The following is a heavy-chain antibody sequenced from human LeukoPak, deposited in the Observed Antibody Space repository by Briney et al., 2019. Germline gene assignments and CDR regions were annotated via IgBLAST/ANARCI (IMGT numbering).Heavy chain of an antibody. V-gene: IGHV3-23*01. CDR1: GFTFSSYA. CDR3: AKAGRSFVVGVAAAFDP. J-gene: IGHJ5*02. D-gene: IGHD2-15*01. Sequence: PGGSLRLSCAASGFTFSSYAMSWVRQAPGKGLEWVSGISGSGGYTYYADSVKGRFTISRDNSKNTLYLQMNSVRADDTAVYYCAKAGRSFVVGVAAAFDPWGQGTLVTVS. CDR2: ISGSGGYT.